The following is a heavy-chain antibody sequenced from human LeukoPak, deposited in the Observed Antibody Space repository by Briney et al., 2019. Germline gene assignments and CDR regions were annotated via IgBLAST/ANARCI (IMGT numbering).Heavy chain of an antibody. V-gene: IGHV1-46*01. J-gene: IGHJ4*02. Sequence: ASVKVSCKASGYTFTSYYMHWVRQAPGQGLEWMGIINPSGGSTSYAQKFQGRVTMTRDMSTSTVYMELSSLRSEDTAVYYCARGSPLWFGELPGAFDYWGQGTLVTVSS. CDR2: INPSGGST. CDR1: GYTFTSYY. CDR3: ARGSPLWFGELPGAFDY. D-gene: IGHD3-10*01.